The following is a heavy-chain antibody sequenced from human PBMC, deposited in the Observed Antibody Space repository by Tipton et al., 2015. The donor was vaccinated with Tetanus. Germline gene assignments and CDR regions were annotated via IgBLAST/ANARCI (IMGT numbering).Heavy chain of an antibody. CDR1: GAPISSYY. D-gene: IGHD5-24*01. V-gene: IGHV4-59*01. J-gene: IGHJ4*02. Sequence: TLSLTCTVSGAPISSYYWSWIRQPPGNGLEWIGYIYNSGNTNYNPSLKSRVTISVDTSKNQFSLKLNSVIAADTAVYYCARGRDGYNYPFDYWGQGTLVIISS. CDR2: IYNSGNT. CDR3: ARGRDGYNYPFDY.